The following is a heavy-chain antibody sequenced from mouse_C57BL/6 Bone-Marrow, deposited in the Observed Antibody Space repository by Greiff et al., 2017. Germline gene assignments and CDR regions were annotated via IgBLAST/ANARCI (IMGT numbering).Heavy chain of an antibody. J-gene: IGHJ4*01. CDR2: IHPNSGST. D-gene: IGHD2-3*01. Sequence: QVQLQQPGAELVKPGASLKFSCKASGYTFTSYWMHWVKQRPGQGLEWIGMIHPNSGSTNYNEKFKSMATLTVDKSSSTSYMQLSSLTSEDTAVYYCALYDYDAMDYWGQGTSVTVSS. CDR3: ALYDYDAMDY. CDR1: GYTFTSYW. V-gene: IGHV1-64*01.